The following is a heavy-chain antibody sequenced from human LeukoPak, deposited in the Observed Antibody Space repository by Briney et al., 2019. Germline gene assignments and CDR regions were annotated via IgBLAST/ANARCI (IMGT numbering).Heavy chain of an antibody. CDR1: GFTFSSYA. J-gene: IGHJ4*02. CDR3: AGIYGDHLDY. V-gene: IGHV3-23*01. D-gene: IGHD4-17*01. CDR2: ISGSGGST. Sequence: PGGSLRLSCAASGFTFSSYAMSWVRQAPGKGLEWVSAISGSGGSTYYADSVKGRFTISRDNSKNTLYLQMNSLKASDTAMYYCAGIYGDHLDYWGQGTLVTVSS.